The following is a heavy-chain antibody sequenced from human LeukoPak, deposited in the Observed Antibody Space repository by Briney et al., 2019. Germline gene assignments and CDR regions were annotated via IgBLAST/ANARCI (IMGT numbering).Heavy chain of an antibody. CDR1: GFTVTNYY. Sequence: GGSLRLSCAASGFTVTNYYMNWVRQAPGKGLEWVSIIYSGATTYYADSVKGRFTISRDTSKNPVSLQMNSLRAEDTAVYFCARVGDHFHWNLDLWGRGTLVTVSS. D-gene: IGHD3-3*02. CDR3: ARVGDHFHWNLDL. CDR2: IYSGATT. V-gene: IGHV3-53*01. J-gene: IGHJ2*01.